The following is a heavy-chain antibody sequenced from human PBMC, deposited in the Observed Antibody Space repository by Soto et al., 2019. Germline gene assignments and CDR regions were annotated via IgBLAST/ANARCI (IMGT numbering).Heavy chain of an antibody. CDR1: GYTFTSYA. Sequence: QVQLVQSGAEEKKPGASVKVSCKAPGYTFTSYAMHWVRQAPGQRLEWMGWINAGNGNTKYSQKFQGRVTITRDTSASTAYMEMSSLISEGTAVYYCARRIVVVTALDYWGQGTLVTVSS. D-gene: IGHD2-21*02. V-gene: IGHV1-3*05. CDR3: ARRIVVVTALDY. CDR2: INAGNGNT. J-gene: IGHJ4*02.